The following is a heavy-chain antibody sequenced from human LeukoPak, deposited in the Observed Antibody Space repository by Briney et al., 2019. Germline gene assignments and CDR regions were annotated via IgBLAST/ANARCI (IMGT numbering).Heavy chain of an antibody. CDR1: GFTFDDYA. V-gene: IGHV3-43*02. Sequence: GGSLRLSXAASGFTFDDYAMHWVGQAPGKGLEWVSLISGDGGSTYYADSVKGRFTISRDNSKNSLYLQMNSLRTEDTALYYCAKNGRRAASTGWYEGDYYFDYWGQGTLVTVSS. D-gene: IGHD6-19*01. CDR2: ISGDGGST. CDR3: AKNGRRAASTGWYEGDYYFDY. J-gene: IGHJ4*02.